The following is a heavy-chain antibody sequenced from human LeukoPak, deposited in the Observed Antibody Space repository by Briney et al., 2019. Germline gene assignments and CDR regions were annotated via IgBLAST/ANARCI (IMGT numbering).Heavy chain of an antibody. CDR2: IYTSGST. Sequence: PSQTLSLTCTVSGGSISSGSYYWSRIRQPAGKGLEWIGRIYTSGSTNYNPSLKSRVTISVDTSKNQFSLKLSSVTAADTAVYYCARHDYDSSGYYQYIWFDPWGQGTLVTVSS. CDR1: GGSISSGSYY. D-gene: IGHD3-22*01. J-gene: IGHJ5*02. V-gene: IGHV4-61*02. CDR3: ARHDYDSSGYYQYIWFDP.